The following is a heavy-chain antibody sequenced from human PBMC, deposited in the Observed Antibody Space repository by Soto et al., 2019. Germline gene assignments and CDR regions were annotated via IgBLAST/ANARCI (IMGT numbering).Heavy chain of an antibody. CDR2: ITWNSGHI. CDR3: AKGRSSMIVVVMDY. V-gene: IGHV3-9*01. Sequence: EVQLVESGGALVQPGRSLRLSCVASGFNFDDSAMNWVRQVPGTGLEWVSGITWNSGHILYADSVKGRFTISRDNAKKSLYLELNSLRPEDTALYYCAKGRSSMIVVVMDYWGQGPPVTVSS. D-gene: IGHD3-22*01. CDR1: GFNFDDSA. J-gene: IGHJ4*02.